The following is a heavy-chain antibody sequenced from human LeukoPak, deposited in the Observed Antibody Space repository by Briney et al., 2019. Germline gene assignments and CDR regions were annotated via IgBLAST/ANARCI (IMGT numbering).Heavy chain of an antibody. Sequence: SVKVSCKASGGTFSSYAISWVRQAPGQGLEWMGGIIPIFGTANYAQKFQGRVMITADKSTSTAYMELSSLRSEDTAVYYCARTSIAAAGAEYWFDPWGQGTLVTVSS. V-gene: IGHV1-69*06. CDR1: GGTFSSYA. J-gene: IGHJ5*02. CDR3: ARTSIAAAGAEYWFDP. D-gene: IGHD6-13*01. CDR2: IIPIFGTA.